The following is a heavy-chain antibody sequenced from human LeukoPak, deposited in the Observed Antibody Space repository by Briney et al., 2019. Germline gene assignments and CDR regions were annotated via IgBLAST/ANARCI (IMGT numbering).Heavy chain of an antibody. V-gene: IGHV3-74*01. CDR3: ARESLLLWFAELFNWFDP. CDR1: GFTFSSYW. CDR2: INSDGSST. J-gene: IGHJ5*02. Sequence: GGSLRLSCAASGFTFSSYWMHWVRQAPGKGLVWVSRINSDGSSTSYADSVKGRFTISRDNAKNTLYLQMNSLRAEDTAVYYCARESLLLWFAELFNWFDPWGQGTLVTVSS. D-gene: IGHD3-10*01.